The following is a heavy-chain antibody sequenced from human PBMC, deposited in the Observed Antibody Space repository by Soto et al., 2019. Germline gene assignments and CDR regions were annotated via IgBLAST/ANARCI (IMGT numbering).Heavy chain of an antibody. J-gene: IGHJ4*02. CDR2: ISANGQGI. CDR1: GFTFSTYA. V-gene: IGHV3-23*01. CDR3: AKDRYYYDSSGYYLFDY. D-gene: IGHD3-22*01. Sequence: GGSLRLSCAASGFTFSTYALSWVRQAPGKGLEWVSAISANGQGIYYADSVRGRFTISRDNSKNTLYLQMNSLRAEDTAVYYCAKDRYYYDSSGYYLFDYWGQGTLVTVSS.